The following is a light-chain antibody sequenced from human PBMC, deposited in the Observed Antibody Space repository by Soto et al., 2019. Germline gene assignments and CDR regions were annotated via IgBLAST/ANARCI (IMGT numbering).Light chain of an antibody. CDR3: QKYNSYWT. CDR2: KAS. CDR1: QSISSW. V-gene: IGKV1-5*03. J-gene: IGKJ1*01. Sequence: DIQMTQSPSTLSASVGDRVTNTCRASQSISSWLAWYQQKPGKAPKLLIYKASSLESGVPSSLSGSGSRTEFTLTISSLQPDDFATYYCQKYNSYWTFGQGTKV.